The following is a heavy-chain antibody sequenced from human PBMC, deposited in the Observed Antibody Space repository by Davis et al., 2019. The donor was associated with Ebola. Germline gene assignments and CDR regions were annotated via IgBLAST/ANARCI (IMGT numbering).Heavy chain of an antibody. CDR1: GYTFTNYY. J-gene: IGHJ2*01. CDR3: AADSDGYWYFDL. D-gene: IGHD3-10*01. CDR2: INPNDGRT. V-gene: IGHV1-46*01. Sequence: ASVKVSCKASGYTFTNYYMHWVRQAPGQGLEWMGMINPNDGRTIYAQKFQDRVTITRDMSASTVYMELSSLRSEDTAVYYCAADSDGYWYFDLWGRGTLVTVSS.